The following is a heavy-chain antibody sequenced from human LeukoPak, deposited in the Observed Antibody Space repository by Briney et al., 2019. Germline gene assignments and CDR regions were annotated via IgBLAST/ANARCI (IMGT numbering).Heavy chain of an antibody. V-gene: IGHV4-30-2*01. CDR3: ARERITMVRGGRGAFDI. CDR2: IYHSGST. CDR1: GGSISGGGYS. Sequence: PSETLSLTCAVSGGSISGGGYSWSWIRQPPGKGLEWIGYIYHSGSTYYNPSLKSRVTISVDRSKNQFSLKLSSVTAADTAVYYCARERITMVRGGRGAFDIWGQGTMVTVSS. D-gene: IGHD3-10*01. J-gene: IGHJ3*02.